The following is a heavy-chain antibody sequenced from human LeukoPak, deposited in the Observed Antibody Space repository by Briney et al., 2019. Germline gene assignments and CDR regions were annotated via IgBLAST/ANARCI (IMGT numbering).Heavy chain of an antibody. J-gene: IGHJ4*02. D-gene: IGHD4-11*01. CDR2: ISSRSSYI. CDR3: ARDRGNYNY. Sequence: PGGSLRLSCAASGFTFSSYSMNWVRQAPGKGLEWVSSISSRSSYIYYADSVKGRFTISRDNAKNSLYLQMNSLRAEDTAVYYCARDRGNYNYWGQGTLVTVSS. CDR1: GFTFSSYS. V-gene: IGHV3-21*01.